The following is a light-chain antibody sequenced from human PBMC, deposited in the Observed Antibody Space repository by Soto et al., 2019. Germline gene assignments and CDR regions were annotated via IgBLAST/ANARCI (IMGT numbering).Light chain of an antibody. CDR2: EVS. CDR1: SSDVGGYNY. Sequence: QSVLTQPPSASGSPGQSVTISCTGTSSDVGGYNYVSWYQQHPGKAPKVMIYEVSKRPSGVPDRFSGSKSGNTASLTVSGLQAEDEADYYCQAYDYSLTASVFGGGTKVTVL. CDR3: QAYDYSLTASV. J-gene: IGLJ3*02. V-gene: IGLV2-8*01.